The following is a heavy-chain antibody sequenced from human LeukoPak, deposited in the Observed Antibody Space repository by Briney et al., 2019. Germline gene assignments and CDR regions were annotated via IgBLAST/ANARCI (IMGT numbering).Heavy chain of an antibody. Sequence: ASLKVSCKASGYTLTSYDITWLRQAPGQRLKRMRWISAYSGHTNYAQTLQGRVAMTTDTSTSTAYMDLRSLRSDDTAVYYCARSAGVRDWFDPWGQGTLVTVSS. CDR3: ARSAGVRDWFDP. CDR1: GYTLTSYD. V-gene: IGHV1-18*01. J-gene: IGHJ5*02. CDR2: ISAYSGHT.